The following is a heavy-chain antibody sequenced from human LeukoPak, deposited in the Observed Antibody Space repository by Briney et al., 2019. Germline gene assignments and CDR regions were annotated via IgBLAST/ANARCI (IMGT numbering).Heavy chain of an antibody. CDR3: ARGGRNLDY. CDR1: GFSFSAFW. D-gene: IGHD1-14*01. CDR2: IKVDGSEK. J-gene: IGHJ4*02. Sequence: GALRLSCAASGFSFSAFWMSWVRQAPGKGLEWVANIKVDGSEKNYVDSVKGRFTISRDNAKNSLYLQMNSLRVEDTAVYYCARGGRNLDYWGQGTLVTVSS. V-gene: IGHV3-7*01.